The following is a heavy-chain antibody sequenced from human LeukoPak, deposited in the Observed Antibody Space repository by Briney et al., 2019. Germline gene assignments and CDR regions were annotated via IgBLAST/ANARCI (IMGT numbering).Heavy chain of an antibody. V-gene: IGHV3-23*01. CDR3: AKGYSNTWNLDY. CDR1: GFTFSNAW. J-gene: IGHJ4*02. CDR2: ISGSGGST. Sequence: GGSLRLSCAASGFTFSNAWMSWVRQAPGKGLEWVSTISGSGGSTYYAEPVKGRFTISRDNSKNTLHLQMNTLRADDTAVYSCAKGYSNTWNLDYRGQGTLVTVSS. D-gene: IGHD6-13*01.